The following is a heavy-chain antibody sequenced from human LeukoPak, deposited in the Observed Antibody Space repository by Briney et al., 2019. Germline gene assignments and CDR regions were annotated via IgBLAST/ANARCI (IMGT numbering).Heavy chain of an antibody. Sequence: GGSLRLSCAASGFTFSSYGMHWVRQAPGKGLEWVTFIRYDGSTKYYADSVKGRFTISRDNSKNTLYLQMNSLRAEDTAVYYCAKDGNLWFGELLGWFDPWGQGTLVTVSS. V-gene: IGHV3-30*02. D-gene: IGHD3-10*01. CDR3: AKDGNLWFGELLGWFDP. CDR1: GFTFSSYG. CDR2: IRYDGSTK. J-gene: IGHJ5*02.